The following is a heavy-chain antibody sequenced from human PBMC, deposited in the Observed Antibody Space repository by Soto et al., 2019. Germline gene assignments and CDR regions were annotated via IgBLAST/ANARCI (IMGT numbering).Heavy chain of an antibody. CDR3: AKSVGDYGDYHLFGYSYYYGMDV. CDR1: GFTFSSYA. V-gene: IGHV3-23*01. J-gene: IGHJ6*02. CDR2: ISGSGGST. D-gene: IGHD4-17*01. Sequence: EVQLLESGGGLVQPGGSPRLSCAASGFTFSSYAMSWVRQAPGKGLEWVSAISGSGGSTYYADSVKGRFTISRDNSKNTLYLQMNSLRAGDTAVYYCAKSVGDYGDYHLFGYSYYYGMDVWGQGSTVTVSS.